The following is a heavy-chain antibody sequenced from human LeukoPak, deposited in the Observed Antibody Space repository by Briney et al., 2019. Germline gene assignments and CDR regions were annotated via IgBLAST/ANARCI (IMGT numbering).Heavy chain of an antibody. J-gene: IGHJ4*02. V-gene: IGHV3-23*01. CDR3: AKRGSSWYYFDY. D-gene: IGHD6-13*01. CDR1: GFTSSSYA. CDR2: ISSSGDNT. Sequence: PGGSLRLSCAASGFTSSSYAMNWVRQAPGKGLEWVSAISSSGDNTYYADSVKGRFTISRDNSRNTLYLQMNSLRAEDTAVYYCAKRGSSWYYFDYWGQGTLVTVSS.